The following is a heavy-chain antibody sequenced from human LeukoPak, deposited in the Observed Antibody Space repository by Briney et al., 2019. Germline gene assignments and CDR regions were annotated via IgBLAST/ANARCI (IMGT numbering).Heavy chain of an antibody. D-gene: IGHD5-12*01. CDR2: IRSSSET. Sequence: GGSLRLSCAASGFIFSQYSMNWVRQAPGKGLEWVSHIRSSSETFYADSVKGRFAISRDNARNSLYLQMNNLRGEDTAIYYCARDAGNSGYGCDLWGQGTLVTVSS. J-gene: IGHJ5*02. CDR1: GFIFSQYS. CDR3: ARDAGNSGYGCDL. V-gene: IGHV3-48*01.